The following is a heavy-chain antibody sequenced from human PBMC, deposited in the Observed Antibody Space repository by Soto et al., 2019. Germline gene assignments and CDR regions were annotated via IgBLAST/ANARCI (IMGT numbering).Heavy chain of an antibody. CDR3: AKEDWISPRVLYYDSSGQFDY. D-gene: IGHD3-22*01. Sequence: GGSLRLSCAASGFTFSSYAMSWVRQAPGKGLEWVSAISGSGGSTYYADSVKGRFTISRDNSKNTLYLQMNSLRAEDTAVYYCAKEDWISPRVLYYDSSGQFDYWGQGTLVTVSS. J-gene: IGHJ4*02. CDR1: GFTFSSYA. V-gene: IGHV3-23*01. CDR2: ISGSGGST.